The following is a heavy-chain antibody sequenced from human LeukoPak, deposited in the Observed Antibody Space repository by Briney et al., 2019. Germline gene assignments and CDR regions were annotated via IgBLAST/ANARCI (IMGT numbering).Heavy chain of an antibody. CDR1: GFTFSSYS. CDR3: ARSPPAHYGSGSSLDC. J-gene: IGHJ4*02. D-gene: IGHD3-10*01. V-gene: IGHV3-21*04. CDR2: ISSSSSYI. Sequence: NSGGSLRLSCAASGFTFSSYSMNWVRQAPGKGLEWVSSISSSSSYIYYADSVKGQFTISRDNSKNTLYLQMNNLRVEDTALYYCARSPPAHYGSGSSLDCWGQGTLVTVSS.